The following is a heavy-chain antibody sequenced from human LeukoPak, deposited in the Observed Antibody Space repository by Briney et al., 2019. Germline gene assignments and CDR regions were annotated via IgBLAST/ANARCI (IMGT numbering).Heavy chain of an antibody. CDR3: ARGTPNIVGATPGYMDV. CDR1: GGSISGYY. D-gene: IGHD1-26*01. V-gene: IGHV4-59*01. CDR2: IHYSGST. J-gene: IGHJ6*03. Sequence: TSETLSLTCTVSGGSISGYYWSWIRQPPGKGLEWIGYIHYSGSTNYNPSLKSRITILVDTSKNQFSLRLSSVTAADTAVYYCARGTPNIVGATPGYMDVWGKGTTVTVSS.